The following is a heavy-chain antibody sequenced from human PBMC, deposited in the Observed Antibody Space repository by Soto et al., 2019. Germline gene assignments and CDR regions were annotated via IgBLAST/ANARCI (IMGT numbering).Heavy chain of an antibody. CDR1: GDSISSGYY. CDR2: IYHSGTT. J-gene: IGHJ5*02. V-gene: IGHV4-38-2*02. CDR3: ARDRYVWGSYRYKMT. D-gene: IGHD3-16*02. Sequence: SETLSLTCAVSGDSISSGYYWAWIRQPPGKGLEWIGSIYHSGTTYYNPSLKSRVTISVDTSENQFALRAEDTAVYYCARDRYVWGSYRYKMTWGQGTPVTVSS.